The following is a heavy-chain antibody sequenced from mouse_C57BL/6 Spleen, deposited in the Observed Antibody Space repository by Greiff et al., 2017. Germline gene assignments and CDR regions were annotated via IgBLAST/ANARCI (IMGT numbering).Heavy chain of an antibody. CDR3: ARHGSSSFAY. Sequence: QVTLKESGAELVKPGASVKISCKASGYAFSSYWMNWVKQRPGKGLEWIGQIYPGDGDTNYNGKFKGKATLTADKSSSTAYMQLSSLTSEDSAVYFCARHGSSSFAYWGQGTLVTVSA. V-gene: IGHV1-80*01. J-gene: IGHJ3*01. CDR2: IYPGDGDT. D-gene: IGHD1-1*01. CDR1: GYAFSSYW.